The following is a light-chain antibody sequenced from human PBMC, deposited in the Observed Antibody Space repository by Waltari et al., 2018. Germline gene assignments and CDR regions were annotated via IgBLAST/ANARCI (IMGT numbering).Light chain of an antibody. CDR3: QQYGSSPPMYT. V-gene: IGKV3-20*01. CDR1: QSVSSSY. Sequence: EIVLTQSPGTLSLXPGERATLSCRASQSVSSSYLAWYQQKPGQAPRLLIYGASSRATGIPDRFSGSGSGTXXTLTISRLEPEDFAVXXCQQYGSSPPMYTXXXGTKLEIK. J-gene: IGKJ2*01. CDR2: GAS.